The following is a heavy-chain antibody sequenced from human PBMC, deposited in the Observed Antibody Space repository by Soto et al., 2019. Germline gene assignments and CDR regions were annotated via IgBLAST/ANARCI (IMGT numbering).Heavy chain of an antibody. Sequence: PGESLKISWKGSGYSFAIYWINWVRQMPGKGLEWMGIIYPGDSDTRYSPSFQGQVTISADKSISTAYLQWRSLKASDTAMYYCARHHGSSGSYFGMDVWGQGTTVTVSS. CDR3: ARHHGSSGSYFGMDV. V-gene: IGHV5-51*01. CDR2: IYPGDSDT. J-gene: IGHJ6*02. D-gene: IGHD6-6*01. CDR1: GYSFAIYW.